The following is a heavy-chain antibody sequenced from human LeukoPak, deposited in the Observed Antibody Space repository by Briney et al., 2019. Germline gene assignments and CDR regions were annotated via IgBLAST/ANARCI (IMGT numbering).Heavy chain of an antibody. D-gene: IGHD4-11*01. J-gene: IGHJ6*02. CDR2: ISSSDTTT. Sequence: PGGSLRLSCAASGFTLSDYFMSWIRQAPGKGLEWVSYISSSDTTTYYADSVKGRFTISRDNAQNSLYLQMNSLRAEDTAVYYCARVPTQYPDYGMDVWGQGTTVTVSS. CDR3: ARVPTQYPDYGMDV. V-gene: IGHV3-11*04. CDR1: GFTLSDYF.